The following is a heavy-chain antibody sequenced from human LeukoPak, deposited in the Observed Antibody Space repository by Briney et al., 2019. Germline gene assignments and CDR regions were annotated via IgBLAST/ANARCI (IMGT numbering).Heavy chain of an antibody. CDR2: ISAYNGNT. V-gene: IGHV1-18*01. J-gene: IGHJ3*02. Sequence: ASVKVSCKASGYTFTSYGISWVRQAPGQGLEWMGWISAYNGNTNYAQKLQGRVTMTTDTSTSTAYMELRSLRSDDTAVYYCARGGGYYDFWSGRNKHAFDIWGQGTMVTVSS. CDR1: GYTFTSYG. CDR3: ARGGGYYDFWSGRNKHAFDI. D-gene: IGHD3-3*01.